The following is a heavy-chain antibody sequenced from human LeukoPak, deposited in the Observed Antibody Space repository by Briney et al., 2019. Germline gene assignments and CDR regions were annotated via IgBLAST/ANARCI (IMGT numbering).Heavy chain of an antibody. Sequence: SETLSLTCTVSGDSISDFYWTWIRQTPGKGLEWIGFISSSGNSNYSPSLESRVSFSLDTSKSQFCLSLKSVTAADTAVYYCARVFRGAVTSNWFDPWGHGILVTVSS. CDR1: GDSISDFY. CDR3: ARVFRGAVTSNWFDP. J-gene: IGHJ5*02. D-gene: IGHD3-3*01. V-gene: IGHV4-59*01. CDR2: ISSSGNS.